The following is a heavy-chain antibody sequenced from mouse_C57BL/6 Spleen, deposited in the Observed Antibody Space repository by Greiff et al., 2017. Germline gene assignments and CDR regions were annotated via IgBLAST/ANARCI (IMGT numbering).Heavy chain of an antibody. D-gene: IGHD2-1*01. CDR2: IYPRSGNT. J-gene: IGHJ4*01. CDR1: GYTFTSYG. CDR3: ARTDKNGYYGNYFYAMDY. V-gene: IGHV1-81*01. Sequence: QVQLQQSGAELARPGASVKLSCKASGYTFTSYGISWVKQRTGQGLEWIGEIYPRSGNTYYNEKLKGKATLTADKSYSTAYMELRSLTSEDSAVYFCARTDKNGYYGNYFYAMDYWGQGTSVTVSS.